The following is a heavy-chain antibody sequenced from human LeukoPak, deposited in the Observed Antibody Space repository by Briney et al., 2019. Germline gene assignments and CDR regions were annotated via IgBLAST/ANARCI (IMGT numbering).Heavy chain of an antibody. CDR1: GFTFRSYW. Sequence: GGSLRLSCAVSGFTFRSYWMSWLRQAPGKGLECVASISQDGTKQYYVDSVRGQFTISRDDAKNSVYLQINNLRVQDTAVYYCVRRNLFDYWGQGTLVTVSS. J-gene: IGHJ4*02. V-gene: IGHV3-7*03. CDR2: ISQDGTKQ. CDR3: VRRNLFDY.